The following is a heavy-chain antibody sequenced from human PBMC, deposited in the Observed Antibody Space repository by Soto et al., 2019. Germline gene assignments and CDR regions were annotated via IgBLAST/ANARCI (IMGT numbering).Heavy chain of an antibody. Sequence: PSDSLSLTCGVCGGSMSSYYWNWIRQSPGKGLEWIGYIYYSGNTNYNPSLKSRVTMSVDTSKNQFSLKMNSVSAADTAVYYCAGGVTSTLRGRRLDYWGQGSLVTVSS. V-gene: IGHV4-59*07. CDR1: GGSMSSYY. CDR2: IYYSGNT. D-gene: IGHD2-21*02. CDR3: AGGVTSTLRGRRLDY. J-gene: IGHJ4*02.